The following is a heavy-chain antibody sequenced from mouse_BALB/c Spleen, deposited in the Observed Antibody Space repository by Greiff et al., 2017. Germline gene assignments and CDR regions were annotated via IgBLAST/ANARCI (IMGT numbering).Heavy chain of an antibody. V-gene: IGHV1-14*01. CDR1: GYTFTSYV. J-gene: IGHJ1*01. CDR3: ARGGITTDWYFDV. CDR2: INPYNDGT. D-gene: IGHD2-4*01. Sequence: EVQRVESGPELVKPGASVKMSCKASGYTFTSYVMHWVKQKPGQGLEWIGYINPYNDGTKYNEKFKGKATLTSDKSSSTAYMELSSLTSEDSAVYYCARGGITTDWYFDVWGAGTTVTVSS.